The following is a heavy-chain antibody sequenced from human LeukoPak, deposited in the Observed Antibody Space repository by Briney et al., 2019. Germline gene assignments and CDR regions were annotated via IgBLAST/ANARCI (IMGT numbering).Heavy chain of an antibody. J-gene: IGHJ4*02. D-gene: IGHD3-22*01. CDR2: ISSSGSTI. CDR3: ARDYDSSGRAFDY. CDR1: GFTFSSYE. V-gene: IGHV3-48*03. Sequence: GGSLRLSCVASGFTFSSYEMTWVRQAPGKGLEWLSYISSSGSTIYYADSVKGRFTVSRDNAKNSLYLQMNSLRAEDTAVYYCARDYDSSGRAFDYWGQGTLVTVSS.